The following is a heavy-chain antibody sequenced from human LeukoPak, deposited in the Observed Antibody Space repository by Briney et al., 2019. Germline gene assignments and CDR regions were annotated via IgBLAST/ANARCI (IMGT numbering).Heavy chain of an antibody. Sequence: QPGGSLRLSCASSGFAFSDYEMNWVRQAPGKGLEWVSAISGSADSTYYADSVKGRFTISRDNSRNTLYLQMNSLRAEDTAVYYCAKDLAVTTVSEYFQHWGQGTLVTVSS. J-gene: IGHJ1*01. V-gene: IGHV3-23*01. CDR1: GFAFSDYE. D-gene: IGHD4-17*01. CDR3: AKDLAVTTVSEYFQH. CDR2: ISGSADST.